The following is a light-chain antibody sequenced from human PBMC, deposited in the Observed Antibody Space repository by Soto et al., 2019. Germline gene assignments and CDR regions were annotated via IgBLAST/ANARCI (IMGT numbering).Light chain of an antibody. CDR1: QSVSSSY. V-gene: IGKV3-20*01. CDR2: GAS. CDR3: QQYGSSPLT. Sequence: EIVLTQSPGTLSLSPGERATLSCRASQSVSSSYLAWYQQKPVQAPRLLIYGASIRATGIPDRFSGSGSGTDFTLTISRLEPEDFAVYYCQQYGSSPLTFGGGTKVEIK. J-gene: IGKJ4*01.